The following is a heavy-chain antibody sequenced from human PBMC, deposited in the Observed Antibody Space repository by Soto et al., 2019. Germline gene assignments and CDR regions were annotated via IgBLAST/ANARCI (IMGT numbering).Heavy chain of an antibody. CDR1: GFTFSSYG. Sequence: QVQLVESGGGVVQPGRSLRLSCAASGFTFSSYGMHWVRQAPGKGLEWVAVIWYDGSNKYYADSVKGRFTISRDNSKNTLYLQMNSLRAEDTAVYYCAKYRIVVVPAAMEFDPWGQGTLVTVSS. V-gene: IGHV3-33*06. J-gene: IGHJ5*02. D-gene: IGHD2-2*01. CDR2: IWYDGSNK. CDR3: AKYRIVVVPAAMEFDP.